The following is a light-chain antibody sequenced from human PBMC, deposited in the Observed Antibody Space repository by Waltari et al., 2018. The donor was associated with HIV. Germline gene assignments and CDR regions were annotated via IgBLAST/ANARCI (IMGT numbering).Light chain of an antibody. CDR3: QQYYSTPYT. V-gene: IGKV4-1*01. J-gene: IGKJ2*01. CDR1: QSLSYSSSNKNS. CDR2: WAS. Sequence: DIVMTQSPASLAVSLGERATIHCKSSQSLSYSSSNKNSLAWYQHKPGQPPELLIYWASTRSSGVPDLFSGSGSGTDFTLTFCRLRAEDREVYDCQQYYSTPYTFSLGTKLEIK.